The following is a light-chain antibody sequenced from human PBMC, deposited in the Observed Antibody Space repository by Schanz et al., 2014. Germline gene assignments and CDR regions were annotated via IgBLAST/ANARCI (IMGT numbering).Light chain of an antibody. J-gene: IGLJ3*02. CDR2: VISDGSH. Sequence: QLVLTQSPSASASLGASVKLTCTLSSRHSTYAIAWHQQQPEKGPRYLMKVISDGSHTKGDGIPDRFSGSSSGAERYLTISSLQSEDEADYYCQTWGTSIRVFGGGTQLTVL. V-gene: IGLV4-69*01. CDR1: SRHSTYA. CDR3: QTWGTSIRV.